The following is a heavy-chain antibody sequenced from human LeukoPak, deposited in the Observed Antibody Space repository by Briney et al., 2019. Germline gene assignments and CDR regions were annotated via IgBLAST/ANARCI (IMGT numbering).Heavy chain of an antibody. D-gene: IGHD1-26*01. CDR1: GYTFTGYY. Sequence: ASVKVSCKASGYTFTGYYMHWVRQAPGQGLEWMGIINPSGGSTSYAQKFQGRVTMTRDTSTSTVYMELSSLRSEDTAVYYCASRAGATGGSYYYYMDVWGKGTTVTVSS. CDR3: ASRAGATGGSYYYYMDV. V-gene: IGHV1-46*01. CDR2: INPSGGST. J-gene: IGHJ6*03.